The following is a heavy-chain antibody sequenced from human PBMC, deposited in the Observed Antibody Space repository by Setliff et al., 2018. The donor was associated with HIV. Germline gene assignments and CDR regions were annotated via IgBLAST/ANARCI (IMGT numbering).Heavy chain of an antibody. CDR2: IYYSGST. V-gene: IGHV4-61*01. CDR3: ARLTRSHYFEY. Sequence: PSETLSLTCTVSGGSISSGSYYWSWIRQPPGRGLEWIGYIYYSGSTNYNPSLKSRVTISEDTSKNQFSLKLSSVTAGDTAVYYCARLTRSHYFEYWGQGTLVTVSS. D-gene: IGHD7-27*01. J-gene: IGHJ4*02. CDR1: GGSISSGSYY.